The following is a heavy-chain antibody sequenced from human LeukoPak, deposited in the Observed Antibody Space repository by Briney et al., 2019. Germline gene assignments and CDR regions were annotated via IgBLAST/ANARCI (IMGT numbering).Heavy chain of an antibody. CDR2: INHSGST. Sequence: SETLSLTCAVYGGSFSGYYWSWIRQPPGKGLEWIGEINHSGSTNYNPSLKSRVTISVDTSKNQFSLKLSSVTAADTAVYYCARGDNYYGSREFDYWGQGTLVTVSS. J-gene: IGHJ4*02. D-gene: IGHD3-22*01. CDR1: GGSFSGYY. V-gene: IGHV4-34*01. CDR3: ARGDNYYGSREFDY.